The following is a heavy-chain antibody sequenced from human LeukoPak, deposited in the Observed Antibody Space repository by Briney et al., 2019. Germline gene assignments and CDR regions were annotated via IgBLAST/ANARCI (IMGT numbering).Heavy chain of an antibody. CDR1: GFTFSSYW. CDR2: IKQDGSEK. V-gene: IGHV3-7*01. D-gene: IGHD6-13*01. CDR3: AREIAAFGSSWYYYYGMDV. Sequence: GGSLRLSCAASGFTFSSYWMSWVRQAPGKGLEWVANIKQDGSEKYCVDSVKGRFTISRDNAKNSLYLQMNSLRAEDTAVYYCAREIAAFGSSWYYYYGMDVWGQGTTVTVSS. J-gene: IGHJ6*02.